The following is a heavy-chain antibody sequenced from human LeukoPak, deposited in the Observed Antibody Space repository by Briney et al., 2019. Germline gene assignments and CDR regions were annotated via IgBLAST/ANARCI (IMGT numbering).Heavy chain of an antibody. V-gene: IGHV4-39*01. CDR2: IYYSGST. CDR1: GGSISSSSYY. D-gene: IGHD3-22*01. J-gene: IGHJ4*02. Sequence: SETLSLTCTVSGGSISSSSYYWGWLRQPPGKGLEWIGSIYYSGSTYYNPSLESRVTISVDTSKNQFSLKLSSVTAADTAVYYCGCYYRTLAYWGQGTLVTVSS. CDR3: GCYYRTLAY.